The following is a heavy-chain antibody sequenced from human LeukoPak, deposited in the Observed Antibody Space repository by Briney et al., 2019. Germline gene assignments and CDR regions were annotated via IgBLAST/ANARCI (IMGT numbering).Heavy chain of an antibody. CDR1: GGTFSSYA. Sequence: SVKVSCKASGGTFSSYAISWVRQTPGQGLEWMGGIIPIFGTANYAQKFQGRATITADESTSTAYMELSSLRSEDTAVYYCARDLGGSGSYYNEAAFDIWGQGTMVTASS. CDR3: ARDLGGSGSYYNEAAFDI. J-gene: IGHJ3*02. V-gene: IGHV1-69*13. CDR2: IIPIFGTA. D-gene: IGHD3-10*01.